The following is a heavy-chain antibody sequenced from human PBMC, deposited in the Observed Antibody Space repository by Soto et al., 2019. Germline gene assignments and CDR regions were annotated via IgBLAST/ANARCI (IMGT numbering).Heavy chain of an antibody. CDR1: GFTFSGSA. J-gene: IGHJ5*02. D-gene: IGHD3-10*01. CDR3: TRGITMVRGVYWFDP. CDR2: IRSKANSYAT. V-gene: IGHV3-73*02. Sequence: EVQLVESGGGLVQPGGSLKLSCAASGFTFSGSAMYWVRQASGKGLEWVGRIRSKANSYATAYAASVKGRFTISRDDSKNTAYLQMNSLKTEDTAVYYCTRGITMVRGVYWFDPWGQGTLVTVSS.